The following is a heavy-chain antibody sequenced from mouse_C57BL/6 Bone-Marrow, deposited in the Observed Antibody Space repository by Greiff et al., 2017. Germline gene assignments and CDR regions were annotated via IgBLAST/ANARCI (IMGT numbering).Heavy chain of an antibody. J-gene: IGHJ1*03. CDR2: ISNLAYSI. CDR1: GFTFSDYG. D-gene: IGHD2-4*01. V-gene: IGHV5-15*01. Sequence: EVQVVESGGGLVQPGGSLKLSCAASGFTFSDYGMAWVRQAPRKGPEWVAFISNLAYSIYYADTVTGRFTISRENAKNTLYLEMSSLRSEDTAMYYCARHQSTMITTDWYFDVWGTGTTVTVSS. CDR3: ARHQSTMITTDWYFDV.